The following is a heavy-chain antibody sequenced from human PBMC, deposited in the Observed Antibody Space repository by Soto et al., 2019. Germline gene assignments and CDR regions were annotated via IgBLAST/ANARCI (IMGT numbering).Heavy chain of an antibody. Sequence: QVQLVQSGAEVKEPGASVKVSCKASGYTFTHYGFSWVRQAPGQGLEWRAWTSADNGDTNYAPKLQGRVTLTTDTSTVTAYMELRSLRSDDTAVYYWAIDERGTCTSSICYYFDYWGQGTLVTVSS. CDR3: AIDERGTCTSSICYYFDY. D-gene: IGHD2-2*01. V-gene: IGHV1-18*04. CDR1: GYTFTHYG. CDR2: TSADNGDT. J-gene: IGHJ4*02.